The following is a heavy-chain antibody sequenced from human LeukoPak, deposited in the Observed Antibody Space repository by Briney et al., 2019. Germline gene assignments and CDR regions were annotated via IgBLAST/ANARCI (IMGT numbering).Heavy chain of an antibody. D-gene: IGHD3-22*01. CDR2: IYSGGST. Sequence: GGSLRLSCAASGFTFSSYSMNWVRQAPGKGLEWVSVIYSGGSTYYADSVKGRFTISRDNSKNTLYLQMNSLRAEDTAVYYCARVSGNYYDSSGAIDYWGQGTLVTVSS. J-gene: IGHJ4*02. CDR1: GFTFSSYS. V-gene: IGHV3-66*01. CDR3: ARVSGNYYDSSGAIDY.